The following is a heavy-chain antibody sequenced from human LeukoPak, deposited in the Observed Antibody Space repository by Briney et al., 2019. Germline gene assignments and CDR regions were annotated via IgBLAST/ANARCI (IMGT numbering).Heavy chain of an antibody. Sequence: GESLEISFKGSGYRFSSYWIGWGRPMPGKGVEWMGIIYPGDSGSTYSPSFQGQVTISVDKSIGTVYLQWNSLKASDTAMYYCARQPLLGWPYYFDYWGQGTLVIVSS. CDR3: ARQPLLGWPYYFDY. CDR1: GYRFSSYW. J-gene: IGHJ4*02. D-gene: IGHD2-15*01. CDR2: IYPGDSGS. V-gene: IGHV5-51*01.